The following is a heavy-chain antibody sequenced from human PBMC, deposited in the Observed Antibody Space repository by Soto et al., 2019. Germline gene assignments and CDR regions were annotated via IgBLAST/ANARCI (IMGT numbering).Heavy chain of an antibody. Sequence: SETLSLTCSVSGGSISSFYWSWVRQPPGKGLESIGYISDSGNTNYNPSLKSRVTISVDTSKNQVSLNLKNVSAADTAVYFCARGGASSWYDWFDPWGQGILVTISS. CDR3: ARGGASSWYDWFDP. CDR1: GGSISSFY. J-gene: IGHJ5*02. CDR2: ISDSGNT. V-gene: IGHV4-59*01. D-gene: IGHD6-13*01.